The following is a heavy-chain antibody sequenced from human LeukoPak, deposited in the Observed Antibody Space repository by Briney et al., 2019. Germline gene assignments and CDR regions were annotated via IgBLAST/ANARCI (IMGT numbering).Heavy chain of an antibody. J-gene: IGHJ3*01. CDR3: ARSYGDYITGAYAFDG. CDR1: GGSISDNY. Sequence: SETLSLTCTVSGGSISDNYWSWIRQPPEKGLEWIGYIYDSGSTNYNPSLKRRLTISVDTSKNQFSLKLSSVTAADSAVYYCARSYGDYITGAYAFDGWGQGTMVTVSS. D-gene: IGHD4-17*01. V-gene: IGHV4-59*08. CDR2: IYDSGST.